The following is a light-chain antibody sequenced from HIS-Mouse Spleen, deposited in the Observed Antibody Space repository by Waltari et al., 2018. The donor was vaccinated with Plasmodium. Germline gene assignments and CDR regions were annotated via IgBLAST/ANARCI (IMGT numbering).Light chain of an antibody. CDR3: QQRSNWPLYT. Sequence: EIVLTQSPATLSLSPGERATLSCRASQSVSSYLAWYQQKPGQAPRLLSDDASNRATGIPARFSGSGSGTDFTLTISSLEPEDFAVYYCQQRSNWPLYTFGQGTKLEIK. CDR1: QSVSSY. V-gene: IGKV3-11*01. CDR2: DAS. J-gene: IGKJ2*01.